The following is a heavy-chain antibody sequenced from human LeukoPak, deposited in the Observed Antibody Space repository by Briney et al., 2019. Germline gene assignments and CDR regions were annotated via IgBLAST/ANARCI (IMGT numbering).Heavy chain of an antibody. CDR2: ISGSGGST. CDR3: AKELLWFGELSRQFDY. Sequence: GGSLRLSCAASGFTFSSYWMSWVRQAPGKGLEWVSAISGSGGSTYYADSVKGRFTISRDNPKNTLYLQMNSLRAEDTAVYYCAKELLWFGELSRQFDYWGQGTLVTVSS. CDR1: GFTFSSYW. D-gene: IGHD3-10*01. V-gene: IGHV3-23*01. J-gene: IGHJ4*02.